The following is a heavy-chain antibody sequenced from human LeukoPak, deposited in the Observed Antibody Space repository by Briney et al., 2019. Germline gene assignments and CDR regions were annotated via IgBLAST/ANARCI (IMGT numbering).Heavy chain of an antibody. V-gene: IGHV3-11*01. CDR2: ISYSGDTI. CDR1: EFTFSDYY. J-gene: IGHJ4*02. CDR3: ARLGIITAAGSNDY. D-gene: IGHD6-13*01. Sequence: GGSLRLSCAASEFTFSDYYMSWIRQAPGKGLEWVSYISYSGDTIYYADSVKGRFTVSRDNAKNSLYLQMNSLRVEDTAVYYCARLGIITAAGSNDYWGQGTLVTVSS.